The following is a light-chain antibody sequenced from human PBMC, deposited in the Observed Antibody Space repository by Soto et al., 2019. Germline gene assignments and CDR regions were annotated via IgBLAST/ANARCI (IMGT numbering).Light chain of an antibody. Sequence: EIVLTQSPDTLSLSPGERATLSCRASQTVSTFLAWYQQKPGQAPRLIVYDASTRAPSIPARFIGTGTGTDFTLTGSSLEPEDFALYYCQQRSGWPTFGQGTKVDIK. V-gene: IGKV3-11*01. J-gene: IGKJ1*01. CDR3: QQRSGWPT. CDR1: QTVSTF. CDR2: DAS.